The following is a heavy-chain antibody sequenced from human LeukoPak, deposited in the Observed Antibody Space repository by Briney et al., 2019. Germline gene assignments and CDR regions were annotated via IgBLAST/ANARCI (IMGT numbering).Heavy chain of an antibody. V-gene: IGHV3-15*01. D-gene: IGHD2-21*01. CDR1: GFTFSNPW. CDR3: ARHGVVAFGAFDI. Sequence: GGSLRLSCAASGFTFSNPWMTWVRQAPGKGLEWVGRIKSKTDGGTADYAAPVEGRFTISRDNSENTLYLQMNSLRVEDTAVYFCARHGVVAFGAFDIWGQGTMVTVSS. J-gene: IGHJ3*02. CDR2: IKSKTDGGTA.